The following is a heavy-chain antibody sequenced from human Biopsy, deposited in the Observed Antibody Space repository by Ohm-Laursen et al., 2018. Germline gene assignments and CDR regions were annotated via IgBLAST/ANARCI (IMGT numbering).Heavy chain of an antibody. D-gene: IGHD4/OR15-4a*01. CDR2: IYASETT. J-gene: IGHJ3*02. V-gene: IGHV4-4*07. CDR1: GDSISSYS. Sequence: GTLSLTCTVSGDSISSYSWNWIRQPAGKGLEWIGRIYASETTHFNPSLRSRLIMSVDTSRNQFSLRLSSVTAADTAIYYCAREFTYNYGAKGALDIWGQGTKVTVSS. CDR3: AREFTYNYGAKGALDI.